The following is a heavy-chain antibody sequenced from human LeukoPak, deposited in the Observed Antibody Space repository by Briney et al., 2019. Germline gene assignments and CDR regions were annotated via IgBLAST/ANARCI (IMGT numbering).Heavy chain of an antibody. Sequence: GGSLRLSCAASGFTFSSYSMNWVRQAPGKGPEWISYISSSGSTTFYADSVEGRFTISRDNAKSSLYLQMNSLRAEDTAVYYCARVRDGSSLYWGYWGQGTLVTVSS. CDR1: GFTFSSYS. CDR3: ARVRDGSSLYWGY. CDR2: ISSSGSTT. D-gene: IGHD2-8*02. V-gene: IGHV3-48*04. J-gene: IGHJ4*02.